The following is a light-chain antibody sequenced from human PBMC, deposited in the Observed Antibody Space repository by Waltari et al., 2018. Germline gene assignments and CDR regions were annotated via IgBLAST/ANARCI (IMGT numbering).Light chain of an antibody. V-gene: IGKV1-39*01. Sequence: DIQMTQSPSSLSASVGDRVTITCRASQSISSFLNWYQQKPGKAPKLLIYAASRLQSGVPSRFSGSGSGTDFTLTISSLQPEDFATYYCQQSYSTPLVTFGPGTKVDIK. CDR3: QQSYSTPLVT. CDR1: QSISSF. CDR2: AAS. J-gene: IGKJ3*01.